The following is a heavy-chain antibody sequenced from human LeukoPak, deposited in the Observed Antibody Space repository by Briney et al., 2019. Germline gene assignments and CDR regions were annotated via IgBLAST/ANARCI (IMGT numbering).Heavy chain of an antibody. CDR2: ISIQSGNT. CDR3: ARDAVVGATLRGAFFYWFDP. Sequence: ASMKVSCKASGYSFPDFGINWVRQAPGQGLEWLGWISIQSGNTNYAQKVQGRVTMTTDTSTSTAYMELRNLRSDDTAVYYYARDAVVGATLRGAFFYWFDPWGQGTQVTVSS. CDR1: GYSFPDFG. J-gene: IGHJ5*02. D-gene: IGHD1-26*01. V-gene: IGHV1-18*01.